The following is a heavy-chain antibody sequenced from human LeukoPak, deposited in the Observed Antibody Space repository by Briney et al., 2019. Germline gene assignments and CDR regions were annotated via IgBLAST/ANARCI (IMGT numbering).Heavy chain of an antibody. D-gene: IGHD2-2*01. V-gene: IGHV4-39*01. CDR1: GGSISSSSYY. CDR2: IYYSGST. Sequence: PSETLSLTCTVSGGSISSSSYYWGWIRQPPGKGLEWIGSIYYSGSTYYNPSLKSRVTISVDTSKNQFSLKLSSVTAADTAVYYCHLVPASTPYYDYWGQGTLVTVSS. CDR3: HLVPASTPYYDY. J-gene: IGHJ4*02.